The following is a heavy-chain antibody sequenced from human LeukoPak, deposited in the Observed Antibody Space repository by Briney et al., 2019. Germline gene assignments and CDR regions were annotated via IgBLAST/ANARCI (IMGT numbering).Heavy chain of an antibody. D-gene: IGHD5-24*01. Sequence: PSETLSLTCTVSGGSISSGSYYWSWIRQPAGKGLEWIGRIYTSGSTNYNPSLKSRVTMSVDTSKNQFSLKLSSVTAADTAVYYCARAAQSRDGYNLGYWGQGTLVTVSS. V-gene: IGHV4-61*02. CDR1: GGSISSGSYY. CDR3: ARAAQSRDGYNLGY. CDR2: IYTSGST. J-gene: IGHJ4*02.